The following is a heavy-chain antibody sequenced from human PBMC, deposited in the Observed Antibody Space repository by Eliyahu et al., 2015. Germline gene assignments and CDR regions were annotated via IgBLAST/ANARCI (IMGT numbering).Heavy chain of an antibody. D-gene: IGHD2-2*01. CDR3: ARLYCISTSCYRLFDY. CDR2: IKQDGSEK. Sequence: EVQLVESGGGLVQPGGSLRXSXXXSGFTFXNXWMTWFRQAPGKGLEWVVNIKQDGSEKYYVDSVKGRFTISRDNAKNSLYLQMNSLRAEDTAVYYCARLYCISTSCYRLFDYWGQGTLVTVSS. CDR1: GFTFXNXW. J-gene: IGHJ4*02. V-gene: IGHV3-7*03.